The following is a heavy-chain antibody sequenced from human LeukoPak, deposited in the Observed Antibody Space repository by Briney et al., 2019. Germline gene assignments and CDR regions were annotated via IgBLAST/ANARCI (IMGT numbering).Heavy chain of an antibody. D-gene: IGHD3-3*01. V-gene: IGHV5-51*01. J-gene: IGHJ3*02. CDR2: IYPGDSDT. Sequence: AGESLKISCKGSGYRFTSYWIGWVRQLPGKGLEWMGIIYPGDSDTRYSPSFQGQVTISADKSISTAYLQWSSLKASDTAMYYCASGLITIFGVVSGMDAFDIWGQGTMVTVSS. CDR1: GYRFTSYW. CDR3: ASGLITIFGVVSGMDAFDI.